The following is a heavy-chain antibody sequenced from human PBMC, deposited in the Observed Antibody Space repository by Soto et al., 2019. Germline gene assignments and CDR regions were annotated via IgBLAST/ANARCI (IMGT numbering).Heavy chain of an antibody. CDR1: GFTFSNAW. J-gene: IGHJ4*02. Sequence: PGGSLRLSCAASGFTFSNAWMSWVRQAPGKGLEWVGRIKSKTDGETTDYAAPVKGRFTISRDDSKNTLFLQMNSLKTEDTAVYYCTTLYQGISNWGEGTMVTVFS. CDR3: TTLYQGISN. V-gene: IGHV3-15*01. D-gene: IGHD3-3*02. CDR2: IKSKTDGETT.